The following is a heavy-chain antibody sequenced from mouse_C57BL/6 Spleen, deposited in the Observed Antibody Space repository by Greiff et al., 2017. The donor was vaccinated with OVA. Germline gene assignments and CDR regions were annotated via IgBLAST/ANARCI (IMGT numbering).Heavy chain of an antibody. CDR3: ARRGLWDYFDY. CDR1: GYTFTDYY. D-gene: IGHD3-3*01. V-gene: IGHV1-26*01. CDR2: INPNNGGT. Sequence: VQLKQSGPELVKPGASVKISCKASGYTFTDYYMNWVKQSPGKSLEWIGDINPNNGGTSYNQKFKGKATFTVDKSSSTAYMELRSLTSEDSAVYYCARRGLWDYFDYWGQGTTLTVSS. J-gene: IGHJ2*01.